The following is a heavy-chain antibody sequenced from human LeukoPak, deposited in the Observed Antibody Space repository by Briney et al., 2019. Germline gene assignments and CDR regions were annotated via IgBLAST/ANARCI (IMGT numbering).Heavy chain of an antibody. CDR3: ARDDRGIAAAGFFDY. Sequence: GGSLRLSCAASGLTFSSFAMHWVRQAPGKGLEWVTVISYDGSNNYYADSVKGRFTISRDNSKNTLYLQMNSLTAEDTAVYYCARDDRGIAAAGFFDYWGQGTLVTVSS. V-gene: IGHV3-30-3*01. D-gene: IGHD6-13*01. CDR2: ISYDGSNN. CDR1: GLTFSSFA. J-gene: IGHJ4*02.